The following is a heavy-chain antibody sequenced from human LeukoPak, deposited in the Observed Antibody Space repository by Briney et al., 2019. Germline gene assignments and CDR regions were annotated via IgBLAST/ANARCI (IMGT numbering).Heavy chain of an antibody. D-gene: IGHD6-13*01. J-gene: IGHJ4*02. CDR2: IYSGGAI. V-gene: IGHV3-53*05. Sequence: PGGSLRLSCVASGFAVGSNMSWVRQAPGKGLEWVSLIYSGGAIRYADTVKGRFTISRDNSENTLYLQMNSVRPEDTAVYYCAKVGQQQLPDYWGQGTLVTVSS. CDR1: GFAVGSN. CDR3: AKVGQQQLPDY.